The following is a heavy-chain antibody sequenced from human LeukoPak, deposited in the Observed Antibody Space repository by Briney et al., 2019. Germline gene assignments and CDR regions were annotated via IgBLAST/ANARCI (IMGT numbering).Heavy chain of an antibody. V-gene: IGHV4-4*07. CDR2: VYSSGST. CDR3: ARQANDTGYDVFNM. Sequence: NPSETLSLTCTVSGGSISSYYWSWIRQPAGKGLEWIGRVYSSGSTNYNPSLKSRVTLSVDTSKNQFSLRLTSVTAADSAVYYCARQANDTGYDVFNMWGKG. CDR1: GGSISSYY. D-gene: IGHD3/OR15-3a*01. J-gene: IGHJ6*03.